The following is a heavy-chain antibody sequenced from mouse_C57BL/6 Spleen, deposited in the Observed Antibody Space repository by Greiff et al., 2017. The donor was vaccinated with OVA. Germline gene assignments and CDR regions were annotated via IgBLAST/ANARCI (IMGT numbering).Heavy chain of an antibody. J-gene: IGHJ2*01. CDR2: ISSGSSTI. Sequence: EVQGVESGGGLVKPGGSLKLSCAASGFTFSDYGMHWVRQAPEKGLEWVAYISSGSSTIYYADTVKGRFTISRDNAKNTLFLQMTSLRSEDTAMYYCARGLELDYWGQGTTLTVSS. D-gene: IGHD4-1*01. CDR1: GFTFSDYG. V-gene: IGHV5-17*01. CDR3: ARGLELDY.